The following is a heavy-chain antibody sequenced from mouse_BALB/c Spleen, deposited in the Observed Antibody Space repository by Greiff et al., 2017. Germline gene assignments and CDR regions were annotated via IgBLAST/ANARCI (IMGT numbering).Heavy chain of an antibody. CDR1: GFTFSSFG. V-gene: IGHV5-17*02. D-gene: IGHD1-1*01. CDR3: ARGDGSREAY. J-gene: IGHJ3*01. Sequence: EVKVEESGGGLVQPGGSRKLSCAASGFTFSSFGMHWVRQAPEKGLEWVAYISSGSSTIYYADTVKGRFTISRDNPKNTLFLQMTSLRSEDTAMYYCARGDGSREAYWGQGTLVTVSA. CDR2: ISSGSSTI.